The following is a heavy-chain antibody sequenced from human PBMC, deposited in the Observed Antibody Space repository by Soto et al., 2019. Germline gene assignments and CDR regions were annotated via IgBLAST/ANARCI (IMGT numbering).Heavy chain of an antibody. CDR1: EVPSKSNG. CDR2: INPASQLR. Sequence: QVVLLQPGTEVKSPGPPVKAPSKAPEVPSKSNGFPWVRQPPGRGLEWVGRINPASQLRNYEQSLQGRVTITADTSTTTAYMELSGLTSEDTAVYYCARMKLASLDHWGQGTLVTVSS. J-gene: IGHJ4*02. CDR3: ARMKLASLDH. V-gene: IGHV1-69*09.